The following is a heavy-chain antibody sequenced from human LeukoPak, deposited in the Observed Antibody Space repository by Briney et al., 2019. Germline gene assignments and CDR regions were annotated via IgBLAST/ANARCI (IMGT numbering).Heavy chain of an antibody. CDR3: VKRYCSGGTCYSAFDY. CDR2: ISGSGGST. CDR1: GFTFSSYA. D-gene: IGHD2-15*01. V-gene: IGHV3-23*01. Sequence: GGSLRLSCAASGFTFSSYAMSRVRQAPGKGLEWVSAISGSGGSTYYADSVKGRFTISRDNSKNTLYLQMNSLRAEDTAVYYCVKRYCSGGTCYSAFDYWGHGTLVTVSS. J-gene: IGHJ4*01.